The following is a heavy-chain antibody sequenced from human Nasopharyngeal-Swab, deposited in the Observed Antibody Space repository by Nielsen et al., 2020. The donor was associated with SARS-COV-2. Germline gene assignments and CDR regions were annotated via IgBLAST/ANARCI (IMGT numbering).Heavy chain of an antibody. CDR1: GGSISSYY. J-gene: IGHJ4*02. CDR2: IYTSGST. CDR3: ARDWGDTAMTPYFDY. D-gene: IGHD5-18*01. V-gene: IGHV4-4*07. Sequence: SETLSLTCTVSGGSISSYYWSWIRQPAGKGLEWIGRIYTSGSTNYNPSLKSRVTMSVDTSKNQFSLKLSSVTAADTAVYYCARDWGDTAMTPYFDYWGQGTLVTVSS.